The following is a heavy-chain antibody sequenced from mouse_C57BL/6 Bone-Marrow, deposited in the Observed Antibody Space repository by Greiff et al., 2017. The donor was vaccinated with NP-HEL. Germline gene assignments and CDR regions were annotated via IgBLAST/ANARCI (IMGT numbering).Heavy chain of an antibody. Sequence: VKLMESGAELVRPGPSVKVSCKASGYAFTNDLIEWVKQRPGQGLEWIGVINPGSGGTNYNEKFKGKATLTADKSSSTAYMQLSSLTSEDSAVYFCARAGYYDYPHWYFDVWGTGTTVTVSS. CDR1: GYAFTNDL. D-gene: IGHD2-4*01. V-gene: IGHV1-54*01. CDR3: ARAGYYDYPHWYFDV. J-gene: IGHJ1*03. CDR2: INPGSGGT.